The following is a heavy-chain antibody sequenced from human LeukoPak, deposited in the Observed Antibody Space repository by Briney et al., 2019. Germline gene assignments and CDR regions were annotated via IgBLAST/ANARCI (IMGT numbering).Heavy chain of an antibody. D-gene: IGHD1-26*01. J-gene: IGHJ4*02. Sequence: GGSLRLSCAASGFTFSSYAMHWVRQAPGKGLEYVSAISSNGGSTYYANSVKGRFTISRDNSKNTLYLQMGSLRAEDMAVYYCARTQGATQASLDYWGQGTLVTVSS. CDR2: ISSNGGST. V-gene: IGHV3-64*01. CDR1: GFTFSSYA. CDR3: ARTQGATQASLDY.